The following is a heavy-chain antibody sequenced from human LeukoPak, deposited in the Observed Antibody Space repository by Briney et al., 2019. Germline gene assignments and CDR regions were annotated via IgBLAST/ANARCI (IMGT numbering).Heavy chain of an antibody. Sequence: SVKVSCKASGGTFSSYAISWVRQAPGQGLEWMGGIIPIFGTANYAQEFQGRVTITADESTSTAYMELSSLRSEDTAVYYCARPKRSITMVRGTYYGMDVWGKGTTVTVSS. CDR2: IIPIFGTA. J-gene: IGHJ6*04. D-gene: IGHD3-10*01. CDR3: ARPKRSITMVRGTYYGMDV. CDR1: GGTFSSYA. V-gene: IGHV1-69*13.